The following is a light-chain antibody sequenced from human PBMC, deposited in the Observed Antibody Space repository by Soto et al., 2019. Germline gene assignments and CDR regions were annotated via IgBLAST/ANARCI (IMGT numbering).Light chain of an antibody. Sequence: DFQLTQSPSSLSASVGDRVTITCQASHDISNFLNWYQQRPGKAPNLLIYDASSRATGIPDRFSGSGSGTDFTLTISRLEPEDFAVYYCQQYGSSPQAFGQGTKVDIK. CDR1: HDISNF. CDR3: QQYGSSPQA. V-gene: IGKV1-33*01. CDR2: DAS. J-gene: IGKJ1*01.